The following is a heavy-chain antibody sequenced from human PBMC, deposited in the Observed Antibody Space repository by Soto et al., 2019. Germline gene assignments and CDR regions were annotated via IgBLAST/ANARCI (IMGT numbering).Heavy chain of an antibody. V-gene: IGHV3-23*01. J-gene: IGHJ4*02. D-gene: IGHD6-19*01. Sequence: SGGSLRLSCAASGFTFSSYAMSWVLQAPEKGLEWVSAISGSGGSTYYADSVRGRFTISRDNSKNTLYLQMNSLRAEDTAVYYCAKEISAAYSSGWYLGYFDYWGQGTLVTVSS. CDR3: AKEISAAYSSGWYLGYFDY. CDR1: GFTFSSYA. CDR2: ISGSGGST.